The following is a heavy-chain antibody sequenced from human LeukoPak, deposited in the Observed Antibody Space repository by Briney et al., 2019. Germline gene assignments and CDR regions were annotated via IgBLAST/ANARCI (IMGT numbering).Heavy chain of an antibody. CDR2: IKQDGSEK. J-gene: IGHJ4*02. Sequence: GGPLRLSCAASGFTFSSYWMSWVRQAPGKGLEWVANIKQDGSEKYYVDSVKGRFTISRDNAKNSLYLQMNSLSAEDTAVYYCAKWLRHLDYWGQGTLVTVSS. CDR3: AKWLRHLDY. V-gene: IGHV3-7*01. D-gene: IGHD5-12*01. CDR1: GFTFSSYW.